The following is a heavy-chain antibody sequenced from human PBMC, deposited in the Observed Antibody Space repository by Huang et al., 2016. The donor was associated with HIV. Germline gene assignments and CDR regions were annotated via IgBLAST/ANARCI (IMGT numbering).Heavy chain of an antibody. J-gene: IGHJ4*02. D-gene: IGHD1-26*01. Sequence: QVHLQESGPGLVKPSETLSLTCSVSGGSITSHYWIWIRQPPGKGLEWIGNKYYSGSTNYNPSLRGRVTMSIDTSKNQFSLKLSSVTAADTAVYYCARGLPLVGAMNFWGQGALVTVSS. V-gene: IGHV4-59*11. CDR1: GGSITSHY. CDR2: KYYSGST. CDR3: ARGLPLVGAMNF.